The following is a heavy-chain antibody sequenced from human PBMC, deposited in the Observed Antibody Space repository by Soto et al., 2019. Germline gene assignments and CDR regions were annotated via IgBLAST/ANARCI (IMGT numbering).Heavy chain of an antibody. CDR2: ISAYNGNT. J-gene: IGHJ5*02. V-gene: IGHV1-18*01. Sequence: GASVKVSCKASGYTFTSYGISWVRQAPGQGLEWMGWISAYNGNTNYAQKLQGRVTMTTDTSTSTAYMELRSLRSDDTAVYYCARGSWITIFGVVTENWFDPWGQGTLVTVSS. CDR3: ARGSWITIFGVVTENWFDP. CDR1: GYTFTSYG. D-gene: IGHD3-3*01.